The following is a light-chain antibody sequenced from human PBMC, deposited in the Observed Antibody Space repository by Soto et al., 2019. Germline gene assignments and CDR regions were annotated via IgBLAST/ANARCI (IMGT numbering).Light chain of an antibody. CDR2: AAS. J-gene: IGKJ4*01. CDR3: QQRKDYPLT. Sequence: DIQLTQSPSFLSASVGDRVTITCRASQGISSYLAWFQQKPGRAPKLLVYAASTLQSGVPSRFSGSGSGTEFTLTISSLQPEDFAPYYCQQRKDYPLTLGGGTKVDIK. CDR1: QGISSY. V-gene: IGKV1-9*01.